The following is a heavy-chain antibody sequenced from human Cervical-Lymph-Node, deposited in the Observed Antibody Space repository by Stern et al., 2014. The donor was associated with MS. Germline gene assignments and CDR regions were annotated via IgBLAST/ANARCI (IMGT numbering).Heavy chain of an antibody. CDR3: ARGVLGFGEFPYGMDV. CDR1: GGSISSYY. Sequence: QLQLQESGPGKVKPSETLSLTCSVSGGSISSYYCSWVRQPAGKGLEWIGRINTFGSTNFNPSLRSRLTMSVDTSKTQFSWKRKSVTAADTAVYYCARGVLGFGEFPYGMDVWGQGTTVTVSS. J-gene: IGHJ6*02. D-gene: IGHD3-10*01. V-gene: IGHV4-4*07. CDR2: INTFGST.